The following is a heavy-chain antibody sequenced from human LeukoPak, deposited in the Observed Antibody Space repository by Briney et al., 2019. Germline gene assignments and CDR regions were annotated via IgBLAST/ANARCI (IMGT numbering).Heavy chain of an antibody. D-gene: IGHD5-18*01. CDR2: ISYGNT. Sequence: SETLSLTCSVPGGSISTYYWNWIRQTPRKGLEWIGHISYGNTDYNPSLKRRVTISVDTSKNQFSLKLTSVTAADPAVYYCARDKAHSYGRYFDPWGQGALVIVSS. CDR3: ARDKAHSYGRYFDP. V-gene: IGHV4-59*01. CDR1: GGSISTYY. J-gene: IGHJ5*02.